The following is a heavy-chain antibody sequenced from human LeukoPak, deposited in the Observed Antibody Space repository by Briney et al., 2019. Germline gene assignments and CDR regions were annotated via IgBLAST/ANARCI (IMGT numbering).Heavy chain of an antibody. CDR1: GFTFSNYG. J-gene: IGHJ4*02. D-gene: IGHD1-26*01. CDR2: IWSDGTDK. Sequence: GGSLRFSCAASGFTFSNYGMHWVRQAPGKGLEWVAVIWSDGTDKYYADSVKGRFTVSRDNSKNTLYLQMNSLRAEDTAVYYCGKRLTSWELEYWGQGTLVTVSS. CDR3: GKRLTSWELEY. V-gene: IGHV3-33*08.